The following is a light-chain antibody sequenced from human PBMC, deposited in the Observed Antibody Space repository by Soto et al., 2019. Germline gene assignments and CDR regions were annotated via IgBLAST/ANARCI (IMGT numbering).Light chain of an antibody. J-gene: IGKJ1*01. Sequence: IQMTQSPSTLSGSVGDRVTSTCRASQTISSWWAWYQQKPGKAPKLLIYKASTLKSGVPSRFSGSGSGTEFTLTISSLQPDDFASYDCQHYNSYSEAFGQGTRVELQ. V-gene: IGKV1-5*03. CDR3: QHYNSYSEA. CDR2: KAS. CDR1: QTISSW.